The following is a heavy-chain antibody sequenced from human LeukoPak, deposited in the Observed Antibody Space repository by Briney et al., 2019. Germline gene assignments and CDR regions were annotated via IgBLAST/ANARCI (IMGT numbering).Heavy chain of an antibody. J-gene: IGHJ3*02. CDR1: GGSISSYY. D-gene: IGHD2-21*01. Sequence: SETLSLTCTVSGGSISSYYWSWIRQPPGKGLEWIGYIYYSGGTNYNPSLKSRVTISVDTSKNQFSLKLSSVTAADTAVYYCAGYFPLHDAFDIWGQGTMVTVSS. CDR3: AGYFPLHDAFDI. CDR2: IYYSGGT. V-gene: IGHV4-59*01.